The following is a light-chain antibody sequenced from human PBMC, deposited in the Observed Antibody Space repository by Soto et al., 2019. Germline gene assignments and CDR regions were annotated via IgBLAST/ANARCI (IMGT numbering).Light chain of an antibody. V-gene: IGKV3-20*01. Sequence: EIVLTQSPGTLSLSPGERATLSCRASQSVSSSYLAWYQQKPGQAPRLLIYGASSRATGFPVRFSGSGSGTDFTLTISRLEPEDFEVYYCQQYGTSPYTFGQGTKLEIK. CDR2: GAS. CDR1: QSVSSSY. J-gene: IGKJ2*01. CDR3: QQYGTSPYT.